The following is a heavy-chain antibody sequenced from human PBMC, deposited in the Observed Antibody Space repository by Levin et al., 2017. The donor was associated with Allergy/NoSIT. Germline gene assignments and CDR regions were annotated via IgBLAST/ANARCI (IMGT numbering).Heavy chain of an antibody. CDR2: INAGNGNT. D-gene: IGHD3-3*01. V-gene: IGHV1-3*01. CDR1: GYTFTSYA. Sequence: GESLKISCKASGYTFTSYAMHWVRQAPGQRLEWMGWINAGNGNTKYSQKFQGRVTITRDTSASTAYMELSSLRSEDTAVYYCARVFRFLEWLFDYWGQGTLVTVSS. CDR3: ARVFRFLEWLFDY. J-gene: IGHJ4*02.